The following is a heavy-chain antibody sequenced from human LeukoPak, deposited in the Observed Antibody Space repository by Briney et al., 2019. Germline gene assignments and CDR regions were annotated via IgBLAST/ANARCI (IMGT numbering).Heavy chain of an antibody. J-gene: IGHJ6*02. CDR2: INRDGSER. CDR1: GLPFSNYW. V-gene: IGHV3-7*03. Sequence: GGSLRLSCAASGLPFSNYWLTWFRQAPGKGLEWVANINRDGSERYYVDSVKGRFTISRDDAKSSLYLQMNSLRAEDTAVYYCARRNAMDVWGQGTTVIVFS. CDR3: ARRNAMDV.